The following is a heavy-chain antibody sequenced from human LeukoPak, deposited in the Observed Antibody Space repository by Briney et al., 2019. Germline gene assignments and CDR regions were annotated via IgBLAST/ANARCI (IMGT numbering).Heavy chain of an antibody. CDR3: AKDLIFGVVIIPVRNWFDP. J-gene: IGHJ5*02. CDR2: ISGDGGST. D-gene: IGHD3-3*01. Sequence: GGSLRLSCAASGFTFDDYAMHWVRQAPGKGLEWASLISGDGGSTYYADSVKGRFTISRDNSKNSLYLQMNSLRTEDTALYYCAKDLIFGVVIIPVRNWFDPWGQGTLVTVS. V-gene: IGHV3-43*02. CDR1: GFTFDDYA.